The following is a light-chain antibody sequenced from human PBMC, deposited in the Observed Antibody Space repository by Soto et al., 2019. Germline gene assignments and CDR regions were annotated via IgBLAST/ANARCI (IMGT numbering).Light chain of an antibody. CDR1: QSVRTV. V-gene: IGKV3-11*01. Sequence: EIVLTQSPATLSLSPGERATLSCGASQSVRTVLAWYQQKPGQAPRLLIYDASTRATGVPARFSGSGSGTDFTLTIRNLESEDFGVYYCQQRTDWPTITFGQGTRLDIK. CDR2: DAS. J-gene: IGKJ5*01. CDR3: QQRTDWPTIT.